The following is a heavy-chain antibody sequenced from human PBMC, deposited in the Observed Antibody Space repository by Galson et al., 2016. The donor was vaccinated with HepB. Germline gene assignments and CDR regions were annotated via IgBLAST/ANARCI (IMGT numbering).Heavy chain of an antibody. Sequence: PALVKPTQTLTLTCTFSGFSLSTSGVGVNWIRQPPGKALEWLALIYWDDDKRYSPSLKSRLAITKDTSKNRVVLTLTNVDPVDTATYYCAHSLFCSGDSCGYFDYWGLGALVTVSS. J-gene: IGHJ4*02. CDR2: IYWDDDK. CDR3: AHSLFCSGDSCGYFDY. CDR1: GFSLSTSGVG. D-gene: IGHD2-15*01. V-gene: IGHV2-5*02.